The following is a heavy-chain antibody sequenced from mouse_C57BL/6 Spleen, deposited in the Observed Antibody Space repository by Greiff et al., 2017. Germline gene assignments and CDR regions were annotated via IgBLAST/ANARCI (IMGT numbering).Heavy chain of an antibody. CDR3: ASPVVDYYAMDY. D-gene: IGHD1-1*01. V-gene: IGHV1-81*01. Sequence: VQLQQSGAELARPGASVKLSCKASGYTFTSYGISWVKQRPGQGLEWIGEIYPRSGNTYYNEKFKGKATLTADKSSSTAYMKLRSLTSEDSAVYFCASPVVDYYAMDYWGQGTSVTVSS. CDR2: IYPRSGNT. J-gene: IGHJ4*01. CDR1: GYTFTSYG.